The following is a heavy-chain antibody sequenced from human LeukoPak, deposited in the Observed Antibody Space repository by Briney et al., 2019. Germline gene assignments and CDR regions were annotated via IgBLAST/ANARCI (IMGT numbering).Heavy chain of an antibody. Sequence: GGSLRLSCAASGFTFSSYAMGWVRQTPGKGLEWVSTIGASVSNTYYADSVKGRFTISRDNSKNTLYLQMNSLRAEDTAVYYCANRGHYYFDSWGQGTLVTVSS. D-gene: IGHD6-25*01. J-gene: IGHJ4*02. CDR3: ANRGHYYFDS. V-gene: IGHV3-23*01. CDR2: IGASVSNT. CDR1: GFTFSSYA.